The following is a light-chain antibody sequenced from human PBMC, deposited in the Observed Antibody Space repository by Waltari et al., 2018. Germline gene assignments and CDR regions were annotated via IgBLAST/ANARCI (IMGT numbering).Light chain of an antibody. V-gene: IGLV2-14*03. CDR3: SSQTLDGLVL. Sequence: QSALTQPASVSGSPGQSITISCSGLCSSAGASESVAWPQHPPDKAPQLIIYDVTHRPSGVSDRFSASKSANTASLTISRLQPEDEADYYCSSQTLDGLVLFGGGTRLTVL. CDR2: DVT. CDR1: CSSAGASES. J-gene: IGLJ2*01.